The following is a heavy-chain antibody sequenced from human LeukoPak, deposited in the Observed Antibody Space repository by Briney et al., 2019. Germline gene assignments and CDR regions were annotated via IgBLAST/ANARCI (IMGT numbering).Heavy chain of an antibody. CDR3: ARVSYYDSSGYFDL. Sequence: GGSLRLSCAASGFTFSTYDMHWVRQATGEGLEWVSAIGTAGDIYYPGSVKGRFTISRDNAKNSLYLQMNSLRAEDTAVYYCARVSYYDSSGYFDLWGQGTLVTVSS. D-gene: IGHD3-22*01. J-gene: IGHJ4*02. V-gene: IGHV3-13*01. CDR2: IGTAGDI. CDR1: GFTFSTYD.